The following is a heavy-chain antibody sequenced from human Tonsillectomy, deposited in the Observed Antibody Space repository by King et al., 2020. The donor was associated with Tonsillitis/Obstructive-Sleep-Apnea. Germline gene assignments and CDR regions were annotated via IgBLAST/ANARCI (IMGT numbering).Heavy chain of an antibody. CDR3: AHSLPLRFLEWLPHYFDY. CDR1: GFLLSTSEVV. CDR2: IYWDVDN. D-gene: IGHD3-3*01. Sequence: TLKESGPTLVKPTQTLTLPFTFSGFLLSTSEVVVGWMLEPPGKALEWVALIYWDVDNRYRPFLTSRLTISKDPSKNQVVLTMTNMDPVDTATYYCAHSLPLRFLEWLPHYFDYWGQGTLVTVSS. J-gene: IGHJ4*02. V-gene: IGHV2-5*02.